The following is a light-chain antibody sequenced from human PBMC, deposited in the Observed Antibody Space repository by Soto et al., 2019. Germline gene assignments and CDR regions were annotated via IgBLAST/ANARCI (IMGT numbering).Light chain of an antibody. CDR2: DVS. CDR3: SSYTSTRGV. J-gene: IGLJ1*01. Sequence: QSVLTQPASVSGSPGQSITISCTGTSSDVCGYNYVSWYQQHPGKAPKLMIYDVSNRPSGVSNRFSGSKSGNTASLTISGLQAEDEADYYCSSYTSTRGVFGTGTKVTVL. CDR1: SSDVCGYNY. V-gene: IGLV2-14*01.